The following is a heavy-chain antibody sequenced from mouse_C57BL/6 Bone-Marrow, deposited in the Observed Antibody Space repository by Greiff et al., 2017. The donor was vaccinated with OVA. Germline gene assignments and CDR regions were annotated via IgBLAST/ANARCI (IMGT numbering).Heavy chain of an antibody. D-gene: IGHD4-1*01. CDR3: ARTGFYAMDY. CDR1: GFNIKNTY. V-gene: IGHV14-3*01. Sequence: EVQLQQSVAGLVRPGASVKFSCTASGFNIKNTYMPWVQQMPEQGLEWIGRIDPANGNTKYVPYFQGQATITADTSSNTAYLQLSSLTSEDTATYYGARTGFYAMDYWGQGTSVTVSS. J-gene: IGHJ4*01. CDR2: IDPANGNT.